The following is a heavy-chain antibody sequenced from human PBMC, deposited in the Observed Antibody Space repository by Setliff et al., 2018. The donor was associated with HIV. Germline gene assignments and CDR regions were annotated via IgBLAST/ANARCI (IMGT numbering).Heavy chain of an antibody. CDR1: GFTFSGSA. D-gene: IGHD3-22*01. CDR2: IRSKANSYAT. J-gene: IGHJ4*02. CDR3: SGWKGDYYDSSGVNGY. Sequence: GGSLRLSCAASGFTFSGSAMHWVRQASGKGLEWVGRIRSKANSYATAYAASVKGRFTISRDDSKNTAYLQMNSLKTEDTAVYYCSGWKGDYYDSSGVNGYWGQGTLVTVSS. V-gene: IGHV3-73*01.